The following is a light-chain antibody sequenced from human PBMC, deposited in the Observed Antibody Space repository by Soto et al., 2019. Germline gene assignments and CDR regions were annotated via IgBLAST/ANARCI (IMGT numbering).Light chain of an antibody. Sequence: QSVLTQPPSVSGAPGQRVTISCTGSSSNLGAHYDVHWYRQLPGTAPKVVIYGNNKRPSGVPDRFSGSKSDTSASLAISGLQAEDEADYYCQSYDNNPSGSIFGGGTQLTVL. CDR3: QSYDNNPSGSI. CDR2: GNN. J-gene: IGLJ2*01. CDR1: SSNLGAHYD. V-gene: IGLV1-40*01.